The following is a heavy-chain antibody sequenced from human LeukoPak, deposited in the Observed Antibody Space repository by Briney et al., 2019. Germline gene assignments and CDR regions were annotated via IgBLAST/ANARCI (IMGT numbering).Heavy chain of an antibody. J-gene: IGHJ4*02. V-gene: IGHV4-34*01. CDR3: ARGRSLVLGVAPVDY. CDR2: INHSGST. Sequence: SETLSLTCAVYGGSFSGYYWSWIRQPPGKGLEWIGEINHSGSTNYNPSLKSRVTISVDTPKNQFSLKLSSVTAADTAVYYCARGRSLVLGVAPVDYWGQGTLVTVSS. CDR1: GGSFSGYY. D-gene: IGHD3-3*01.